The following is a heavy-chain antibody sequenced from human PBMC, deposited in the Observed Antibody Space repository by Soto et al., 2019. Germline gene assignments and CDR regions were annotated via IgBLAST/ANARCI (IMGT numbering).Heavy chain of an antibody. CDR2: IIPIFGTA. D-gene: IGHD6-19*01. J-gene: IGHJ4*02. Sequence: QVQLVQSGAEVKKPGASMKVSCKASGGTFSSYAISWVRQAPGQGLEWMGGIIPIFGTANYAQKFQGRVTITADESTSTAYMELSSLRSEDTAVYYCARTKSDSSGRAYFDYWGQGTLVTVSS. CDR1: GGTFSSYA. CDR3: ARTKSDSSGRAYFDY. V-gene: IGHV1-69*01.